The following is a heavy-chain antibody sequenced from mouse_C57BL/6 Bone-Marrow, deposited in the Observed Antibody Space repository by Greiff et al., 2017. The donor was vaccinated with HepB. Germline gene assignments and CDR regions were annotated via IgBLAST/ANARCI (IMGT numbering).Heavy chain of an antibody. Sequence: VQLQQSGPVLVKPGASVKMSCKASGYTFTDYYMNWVKQSHGKSLEWIGVINPYNGGTSYNQKFKGKATLTVDKSSSTAYMELNSLTSEDSAVYYCARPYDYEYYFDYWGQGTTLTVSS. V-gene: IGHV1-19*01. CDR3: ARPYDYEYYFDY. CDR1: GYTFTDYY. CDR2: INPYNGGT. J-gene: IGHJ2*01. D-gene: IGHD2-4*01.